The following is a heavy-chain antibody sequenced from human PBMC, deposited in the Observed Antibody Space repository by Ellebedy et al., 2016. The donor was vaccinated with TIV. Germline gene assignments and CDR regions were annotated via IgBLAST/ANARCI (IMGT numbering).Heavy chain of an antibody. Sequence: GESLKISCAASGFTFSSYSMNWVRQAPGKGLEWVSSISSSSSYIYYADSVKGRFTISRDNSKKTLYLQMNSLRVDDTAVYYCTRSEMILVGNGMDVWGQGTTVTVSS. D-gene: IGHD3-22*01. CDR3: TRSEMILVGNGMDV. J-gene: IGHJ6*02. CDR2: ISSSSSYI. CDR1: GFTFSSYS. V-gene: IGHV3-21*01.